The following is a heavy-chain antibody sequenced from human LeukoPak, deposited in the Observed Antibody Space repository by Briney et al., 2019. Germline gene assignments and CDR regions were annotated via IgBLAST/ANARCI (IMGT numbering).Heavy chain of an antibody. CDR2: IYYNGST. Sequence: SETLSLTCTASGGSISSYYWSWIRQPPGKGLEWIGYIYYNGSTNYNPSLKSRVTISVDTSKNQFSLKLSSVTAADTAVYYCARGTREPYDFWSGYYLFDYWGQGTLVTVSS. CDR1: GGSISSYY. D-gene: IGHD3-3*01. CDR3: ARGTREPYDFWSGYYLFDY. V-gene: IGHV4-59*01. J-gene: IGHJ4*02.